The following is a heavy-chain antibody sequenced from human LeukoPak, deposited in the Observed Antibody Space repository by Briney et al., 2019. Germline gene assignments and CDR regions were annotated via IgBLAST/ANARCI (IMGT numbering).Heavy chain of an antibody. J-gene: IGHJ3*02. CDR2: IDPKSGGT. V-gene: IGHV1-2*02. CDR3: ARDGVKQWLQNWGDAFDI. Sequence: ASVKVSCKASGYTFTGTGYYIHWVRQAPGQGLEWMAWIDPKSGGTHYAQKFQGRVTMTRDTSISTAYMELSRLRSDDTAVYYCARDGVKQWLQNWGDAFDIWGQGTMVTVSS. CDR1: GYTFTGTGYY. D-gene: IGHD6-19*01.